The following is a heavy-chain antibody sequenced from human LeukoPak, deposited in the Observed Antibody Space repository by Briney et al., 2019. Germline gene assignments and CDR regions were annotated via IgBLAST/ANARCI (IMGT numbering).Heavy chain of an antibody. Sequence: SETLSLTCTVSGGSISGYYWSWIRQPPGEGLEWIGYIYYSGSANYNPSLRSRVIILVDTSKNQFSLKLSSVTAADTAVYYCARGTVTTSMKAFDIWGQGTTVTVSS. CDR1: GGSISGYY. D-gene: IGHD4-17*01. CDR3: ARGTVTTSMKAFDI. CDR2: IYYSGSA. J-gene: IGHJ3*02. V-gene: IGHV4-59*08.